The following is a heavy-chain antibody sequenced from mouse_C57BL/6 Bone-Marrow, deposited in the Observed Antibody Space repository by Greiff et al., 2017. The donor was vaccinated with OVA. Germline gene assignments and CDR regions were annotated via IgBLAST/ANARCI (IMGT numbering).Heavy chain of an antibody. CDR3: ARELYGAFGY. CDR1: GYTFTSYW. CDR2: IDPSDSYT. D-gene: IGHD1-1*02. V-gene: IGHV1-50*01. Sequence: LVESGAELVKPGASVKLSCKASGYTFTSYWMQWVQQRPGKGLEWIGEIDPSDSYTNYNQKFKGKATLTVDTSSSTAYMQHSSLTSEDSAVYYCARELYGAFGYWDQGTALTVTS. J-gene: IGHJ2*01.